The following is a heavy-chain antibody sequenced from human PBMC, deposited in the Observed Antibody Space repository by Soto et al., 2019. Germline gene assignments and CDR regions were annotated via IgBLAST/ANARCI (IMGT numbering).Heavy chain of an antibody. Sequence: ASVKVSCKASGYTFTSYGISWVRQAPGQGLEWMGWISAYNGNTNYAQKLQGRVTMTRNTSISTAYLELSSLRSEDTAVYFCARDPVIIGTTRRFDYWGQGTLVTVSS. CDR3: ARDPVIIGTTRRFDY. J-gene: IGHJ4*01. CDR2: ISAYNGNT. CDR1: GYTFTSYG. D-gene: IGHD1-20*01. V-gene: IGHV1-18*01.